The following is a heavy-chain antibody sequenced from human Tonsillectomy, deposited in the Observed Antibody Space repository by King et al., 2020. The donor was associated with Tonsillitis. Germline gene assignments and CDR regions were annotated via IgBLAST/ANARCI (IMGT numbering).Heavy chain of an antibody. CDR1: GFTFSTYG. J-gene: IGHJ4*02. Sequence: QVQLVESGRGVVQPGRSLRLSCAASGFTFSTYGMHWVRQAPGKGLEWVAVISYDGINKYYADSVKGRFTISRDNSKTTLYLQMNSLRPEDTAVYYCAKYLWVYCPDTVRSLFDYCGQGTLVTVSS. V-gene: IGHV3-30*18. CDR3: AKYLWVYCPDTVRSLFDY. CDR2: ISYDGINK. D-gene: IGHD5-18*01.